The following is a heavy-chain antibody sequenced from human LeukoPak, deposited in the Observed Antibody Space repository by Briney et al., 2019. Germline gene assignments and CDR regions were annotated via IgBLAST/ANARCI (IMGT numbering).Heavy chain of an antibody. J-gene: IGHJ4*02. CDR3: ARARNTLYYFDY. V-gene: IGHV4-59*01. D-gene: IGHD2-15*01. CDR2: IYYSGST. CDR1: GGSISSYY. Sequence: SETLSLTCTVSGGSISSYYWSWIRQPPGQGLEWIGYIYYSGSTNYNPSLKSRVTISVDTSKNQFSLKLSSVTAADTAVYYCARARNTLYYFDYWGQGTLVTVSS.